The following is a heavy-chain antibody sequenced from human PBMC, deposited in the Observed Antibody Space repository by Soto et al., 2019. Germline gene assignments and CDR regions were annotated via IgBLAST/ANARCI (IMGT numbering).Heavy chain of an antibody. V-gene: IGHV4-59*08. D-gene: IGHD2-2*01. CDR1: SDSISNYY. CDR2: MHYNGYT. J-gene: IGHJ6*02. CDR3: ARSGGYCSSTSCRDTHQGNGMDV. Sequence: SETLSLTCTVSSDSISNYYCSWFRQPPGKGLEWIGYMHYNGYTNYNPSLRSRVTISVDTSKNQFSLKLSSVTAADTAVYYCARSGGYCSSTSCRDTHQGNGMDVWGQGTLVTVSS.